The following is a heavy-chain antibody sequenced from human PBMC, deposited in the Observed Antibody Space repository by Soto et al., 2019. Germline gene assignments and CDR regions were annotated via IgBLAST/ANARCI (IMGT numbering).Heavy chain of an antibody. CDR3: ARDLIAAAGRGSVYYYGMDV. D-gene: IGHD6-13*01. Sequence: QTLSLTCAISGDSVSSNSAACNWIRHSPSRGLEWLGRTYYRSKWYNDYAVSVKSRITINPDTSKNQFSLQLNSVTPEDTAVYYCARDLIAAAGRGSVYYYGMDVWGQGTTVTVSS. V-gene: IGHV6-1*01. CDR2: TYYRSKWYN. CDR1: GDSVSSNSAA. J-gene: IGHJ6*02.